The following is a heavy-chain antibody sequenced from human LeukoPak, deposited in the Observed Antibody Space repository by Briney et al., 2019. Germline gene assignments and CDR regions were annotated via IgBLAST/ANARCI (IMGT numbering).Heavy chain of an antibody. CDR2: INHSGSY. Sequence: SETLSLTCAVSGGSFSGFYWTWIRQSPEKGLEWIGEINHSGSYTNNPSLKSRVTISVATPRNQVFLELTSVTAADTAVYYCARGGTYGSGRNQHTTLDYWGQGTLVTVSS. CDR1: GGSFSGFY. D-gene: IGHD3-10*01. CDR3: ARGGTYGSGRNQHTTLDY. V-gene: IGHV4-34*01. J-gene: IGHJ4*02.